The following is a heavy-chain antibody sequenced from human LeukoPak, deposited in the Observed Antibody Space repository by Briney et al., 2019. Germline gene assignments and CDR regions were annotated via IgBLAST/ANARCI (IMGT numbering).Heavy chain of an antibody. CDR2: ISRTGNIL. J-gene: IGHJ4*02. CDR3: ANLTH. D-gene: IGHD2-21*02. V-gene: IGHV3-48*02. Sequence: GGSLRLSCVATGFSFSNYSMHWVRQAPGKGLECVSYISRTGNILYYADSVKGRFTISRDNAKDSLFLQMDSLRDEDTAVYYCANLTHWGQGILVTVSS. CDR1: GFSFSNYS.